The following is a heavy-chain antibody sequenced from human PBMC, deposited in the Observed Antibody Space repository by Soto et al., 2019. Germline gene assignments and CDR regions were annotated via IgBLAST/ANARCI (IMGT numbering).Heavy chain of an antibody. CDR1: GYTFTSYG. V-gene: IGHV1-18*04. Sequence: ASVKVSCKASGYTFTSYGISWVRQAPGQGLEWMGWISAYNGNTNYAQKLQGRVTMTTDTSTSTAYMELRSLRSDDTAVYYCAVVITRAYFDYWGQRTVLTVSS. J-gene: IGHJ4*02. CDR3: AVVITRAYFDY. CDR2: ISAYNGNT. D-gene: IGHD3-22*01.